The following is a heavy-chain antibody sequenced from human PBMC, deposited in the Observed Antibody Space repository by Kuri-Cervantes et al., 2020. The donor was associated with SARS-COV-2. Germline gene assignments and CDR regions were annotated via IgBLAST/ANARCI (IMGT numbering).Heavy chain of an antibody. J-gene: IGHJ4*02. CDR1: GGSISSYY. CDR2: IYYTGST. V-gene: IGHV4-59*08. Sequence: GSLRLSCTVSGGSISSYYWSWIRQPPGKGLEWIGYIYYTGSTNYNPSLKSRVTISVDTSKNQFSLKLSSVTAADTAVYYCFIQVTTLGFLTVDYWGQGTLVTVSS. CDR3: FIQVTTLGFLTVDY. D-gene: IGHD4-17*01.